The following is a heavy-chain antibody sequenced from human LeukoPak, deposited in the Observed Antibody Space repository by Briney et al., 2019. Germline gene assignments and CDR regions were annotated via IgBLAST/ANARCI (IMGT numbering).Heavy chain of an antibody. CDR3: ARRTLYSSGYDY. D-gene: IGHD6-19*01. CDR2: IYNSGTT. CDR1: GGSISSYY. Sequence: PSETPSLTCTVSGGSISSYYWSWIRQPPGKGLEWIGYIYNSGTTNYNPSLKSRVTISVDTSENQFSLKLSSVTAADTAVYYCARRTLYSSGYDYWGQGTLVTVSS. V-gene: IGHV4-59*08. J-gene: IGHJ4*02.